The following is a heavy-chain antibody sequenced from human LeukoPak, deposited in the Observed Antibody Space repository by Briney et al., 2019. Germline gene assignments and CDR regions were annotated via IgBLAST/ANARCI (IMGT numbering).Heavy chain of an antibody. J-gene: IGHJ5*02. V-gene: IGHV3-43*02. D-gene: IGHD1-26*01. CDR2: ISPDGGRS. Sequence: GGSLRLSCAASGFTFGDYPMHWIRQTPGQGLEWVSLISPDGGRSFQADSVRGRFTISRDNSKNSLYLQMNSLRSEDTALYYRAKDMGGSGRNWASNWFDPWGQGTLVTVSS. CDR3: AKDMGGSGRNWASNWFDP. CDR1: GFTFGDYP.